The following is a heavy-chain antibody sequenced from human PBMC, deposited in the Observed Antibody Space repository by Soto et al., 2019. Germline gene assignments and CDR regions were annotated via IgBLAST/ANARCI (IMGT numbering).Heavy chain of an antibody. CDR2: INEDGSEK. CDR3: ARTGWPQSSYYFDY. Sequence: GGSLRLSCAASGFRFSLFWMSWVRQTPGKGLEWVANINEDGSEKFFADSVKGRFTISRDNAKNSLSLQMNSLTADDTAVYYCARTGWPQSSYYFDYWGQGTLVTVSA. J-gene: IGHJ4*02. CDR1: GFRFSLFW. V-gene: IGHV3-7*03. D-gene: IGHD3-16*01.